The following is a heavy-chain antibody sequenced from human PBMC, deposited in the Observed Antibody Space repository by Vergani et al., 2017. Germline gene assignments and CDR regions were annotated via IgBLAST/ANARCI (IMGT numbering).Heavy chain of an antibody. D-gene: IGHD3-22*01. CDR1: GGSISSGDYY. J-gene: IGHJ4*02. CDR2: FSYSGTT. V-gene: IGHV4-30-4*08. Sequence: QVQLQESGPGLVTPSQTLSLLCTVSGGSISSGDYYWTWNRHPPGKGLEWIGYFSYSGTTYYNPFLKSRVTMSVNTSKNQFSLKLSSVTAADPAVYYCAREEAYYYDSGSYWGQGTLVTVSS. CDR3: AREEAYYYDSGSY.